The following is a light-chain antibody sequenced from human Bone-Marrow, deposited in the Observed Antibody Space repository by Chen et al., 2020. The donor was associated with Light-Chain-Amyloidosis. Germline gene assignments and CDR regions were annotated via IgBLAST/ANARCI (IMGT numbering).Light chain of an antibody. Sequence: NFMLTQPHSVSESPGKTVIISCTRSSGSIATNYVQWYQQRPGSSPTTLIYEDAQRPSGVPDRFCGSIDRSSNSASLTIAGLKTEDEADYYCQSYQGSSQGVFGGGTKLTV. CDR3: QSYQGSSQGV. CDR2: EDA. CDR1: SGSIATNY. V-gene: IGLV6-57*01. J-gene: IGLJ3*02.